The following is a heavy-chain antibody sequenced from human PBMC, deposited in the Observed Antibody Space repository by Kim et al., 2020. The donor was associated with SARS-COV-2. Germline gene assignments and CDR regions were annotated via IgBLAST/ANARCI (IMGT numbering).Heavy chain of an antibody. J-gene: IGHJ5*02. V-gene: IGHV4-39*01. CDR3: ARGHYDFWSGYFPQPTEYNWFDP. D-gene: IGHD3-3*01. CDR1: GGSISSSSYY. CDR2: IYYSGST. Sequence: SETLSLTCTVSGGSISSSSYYWGWIRQPPGKGLEWIGSIYYSGSTYYNPSLKSRVTISVDTSKNQFSLKLSSVTAADTAVYYCARGHYDFWSGYFPQPTEYNWFDPWGQGTLVTVSS.